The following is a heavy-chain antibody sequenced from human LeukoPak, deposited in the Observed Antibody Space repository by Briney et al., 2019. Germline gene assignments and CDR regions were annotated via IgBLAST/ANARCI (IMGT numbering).Heavy chain of an antibody. CDR3: ARGDYGDRDLDY. D-gene: IGHD4-17*01. CDR1: GLTVSNKY. CDR2: LYNAGST. J-gene: IGHJ4*02. V-gene: IGHV3-53*01. Sequence: GGSLRLSCVASGLTVSNKYMSWVRQAPGKGLEWVSVLYNAGSTYYADSVKGRFTISRDNSKNTLYLQMYSLRAEDTAVYYCARGDYGDRDLDYWGQGTLVTVSS.